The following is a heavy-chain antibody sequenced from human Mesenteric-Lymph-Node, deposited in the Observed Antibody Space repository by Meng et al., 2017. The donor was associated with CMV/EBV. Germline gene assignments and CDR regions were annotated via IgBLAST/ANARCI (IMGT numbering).Heavy chain of an antibody. D-gene: IGHD1-26*01. V-gene: IGHV3-23*05. Sequence: GESLKISCAASGFTFSSYAMSWVRQAPGKGLEWVSTIYSVGSTYHAESVEGRFTISRDNSKNTLYLQMNSLRAEDTAVYYCARVLGAISPNDAFDIWGQGTVVTVSS. CDR3: ARVLGAISPNDAFDI. J-gene: IGHJ3*02. CDR1: GFTFSSYA. CDR2: IYSVGST.